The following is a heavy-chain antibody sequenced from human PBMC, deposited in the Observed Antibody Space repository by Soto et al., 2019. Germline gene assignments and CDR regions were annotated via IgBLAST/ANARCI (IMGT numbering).Heavy chain of an antibody. J-gene: IGHJ4*02. CDR2: VSATAGTT. V-gene: IGHV3-23*01. CDR3: AKDRLAGGFDY. Sequence: VPLRLRNAVFGFTFITPGISRVLQAPGKGLEWVSLVSATAGTTYYTDSVKGRFTISRDNSRNTVYLQMNSLRADDTAVYYCAKDRLAGGFDYWGQGTLVTVSS. D-gene: IGHD3-16*01. CDR1: GFTFITPG.